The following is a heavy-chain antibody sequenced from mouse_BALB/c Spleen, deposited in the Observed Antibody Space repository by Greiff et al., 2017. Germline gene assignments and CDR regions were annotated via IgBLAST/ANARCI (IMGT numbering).Heavy chain of an antibody. Sequence: EVMLVESGGGLVQPGGSMKLSCVASGFTFSNYWLNWVRQSPEKGLEWVAELRLKSNNYATHYAESVKGRFTISRDDSKSSVYLQMNNLRAEDTGIYYCTRAYDDETLAWFAYWGQGTRVTVSA. J-gene: IGHJ3*01. CDR3: TRAYDDETLAWFAY. CDR2: LRLKSNNYAT. D-gene: IGHD2-4*01. V-gene: IGHV6-6*02. CDR1: GFTFSNYW.